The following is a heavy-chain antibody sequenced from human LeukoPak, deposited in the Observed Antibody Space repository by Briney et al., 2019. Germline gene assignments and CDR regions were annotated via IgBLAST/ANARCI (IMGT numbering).Heavy chain of an antibody. D-gene: IGHD3-22*01. CDR3: ARDPPYDSSGYYYPDAFDI. CDR1: GYTFTSYG. V-gene: IGHV1-18*01. J-gene: IGHJ3*02. CDR2: ISAYNGNT. Sequence: ASVKVSCKASGYTFTSYGISWVRQAPGQGLEGMGWISAYNGNTNYAQKLQGRVTMTTDTSTSTAYIELRSLRSDDTAVYYCARDPPYDSSGYYYPDAFDIWGQGTMVTVSS.